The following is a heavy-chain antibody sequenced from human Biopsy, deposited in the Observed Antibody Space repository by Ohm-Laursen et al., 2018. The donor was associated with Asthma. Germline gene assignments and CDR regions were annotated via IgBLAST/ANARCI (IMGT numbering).Heavy chain of an antibody. CDR3: ARDLGTTRMDV. V-gene: IGHV3-33*01. CDR1: GFTFSSYG. CDR2: IWYDGGYK. J-gene: IGHJ6*02. D-gene: IGHD1-1*01. Sequence: SLRLSCTASGFTFSSYGIHWVRQAPGKGLEWVAVIWYDGGYKDNVDSVRGRFTISRDNSKNTLYLQMNSLRAEDTAVYYCARDLGTTRMDVWGQGTTVTVSS.